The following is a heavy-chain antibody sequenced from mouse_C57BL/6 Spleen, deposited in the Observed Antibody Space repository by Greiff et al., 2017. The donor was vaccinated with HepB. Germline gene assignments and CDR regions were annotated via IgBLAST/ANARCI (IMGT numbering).Heavy chain of an antibody. D-gene: IGHD2-2*01. CDR1: GFSLTSYG. V-gene: IGHV2-5*01. CDR2: IWRGGST. J-gene: IGHJ4*01. Sequence: QVQLKESGPGLVQPSQSLSITCTVSGFSLTSYGVHWVRQSPGKGLEWLGVIWRGGSTDYNAAFMSRLSITKDNSKSQVFFKMNSLQADDTAIYYCAKYGYDRDYYAMDYCGQGTSVTVSS. CDR3: AKYGYDRDYYAMDY.